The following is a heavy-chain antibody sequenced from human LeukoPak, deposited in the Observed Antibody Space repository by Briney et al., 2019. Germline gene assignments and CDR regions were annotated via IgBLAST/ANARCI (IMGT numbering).Heavy chain of an antibody. CDR3: ARWGPGGNWGDYYYYYYMDV. CDR2: IKQDGSEK. CDR1: GFTFSSYW. J-gene: IGHJ6*03. Sequence: GGSLRLSCAASGFTFSSYWMSWVRQAPGEGLEWVANIKQDGSEKYYVDSVKGRFTISRDNAKNSLYLQMNSLRAEDTAVYYCARWGPGGNWGDYYYYYYMDVWGKGTTVTVSS. D-gene: IGHD7-27*01. V-gene: IGHV3-7*01.